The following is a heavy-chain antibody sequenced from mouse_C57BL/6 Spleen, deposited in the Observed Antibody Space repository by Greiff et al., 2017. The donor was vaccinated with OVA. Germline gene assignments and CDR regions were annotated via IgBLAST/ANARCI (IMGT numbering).Heavy chain of an antibody. Sequence: EVQLQQSGPELVKPGASVKISCKASGYTFTDYYMNWVKQSPGKSLEWIGDINPNNGGTSYNQKFKGKATLTVDKSSSTAYMELRSLTSEDSAVYYCARWDYWFAYWGQGTLVTVSA. J-gene: IGHJ3*01. D-gene: IGHD4-1*01. CDR1: GYTFTDYY. CDR2: INPNNGGT. V-gene: IGHV1-26*01. CDR3: ARWDYWFAY.